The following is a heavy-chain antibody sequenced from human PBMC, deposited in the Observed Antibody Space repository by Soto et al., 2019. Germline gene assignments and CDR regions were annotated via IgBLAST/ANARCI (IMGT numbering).Heavy chain of an antibody. D-gene: IGHD6-6*01. CDR2: ISTSIDAT. J-gene: IGHJ4*02. CDR1: GFAFSNYA. CDR3: AKDRTVAARNFDY. Sequence: GGSLRLSCAASGFAFSNYAMHWVRQAPGKGLEWVSSISTSIDATYYADSVKGRFTISRDDSKNTLYLQMNSLRAEDSAVYYCAKDRTVAARNFDYWGQGTQVTVPS. V-gene: IGHV3-23*01.